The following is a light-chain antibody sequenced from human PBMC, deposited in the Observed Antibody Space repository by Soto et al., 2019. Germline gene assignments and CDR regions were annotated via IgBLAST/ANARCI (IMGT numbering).Light chain of an antibody. CDR1: SSDVGGYNY. CDR3: NSYAGSNNWV. V-gene: IGLV2-8*01. Sequence: QSVLTQPASVSGSPGQSITISCTETSSDVGGYNYVSWYQQHPGKAPKLMIYEVSKRPSGVPDRFSGSKSGNTASLTVSGLQAEDEADYYCNSYAGSNNWVFGGGTKLTVL. J-gene: IGLJ3*02. CDR2: EVS.